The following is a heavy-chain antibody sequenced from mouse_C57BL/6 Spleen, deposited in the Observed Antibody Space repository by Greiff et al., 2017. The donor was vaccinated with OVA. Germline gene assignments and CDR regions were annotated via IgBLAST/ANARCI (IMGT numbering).Heavy chain of an antibody. Sequence: QVQLQQSGAELVKPGASVKISCKASGYAFSSYWMNWVKQRPGKGLEWIGQIYPGDGDTNYNGKFKGKATLTADKSSSTAYMQLSSLTSEDSAVYVCARGGLLPYWYFDVWGTGTTVTVSS. CDR1: GYAFSSYW. D-gene: IGHD2-3*01. V-gene: IGHV1-80*01. J-gene: IGHJ1*03. CDR2: IYPGDGDT. CDR3: ARGGLLPYWYFDV.